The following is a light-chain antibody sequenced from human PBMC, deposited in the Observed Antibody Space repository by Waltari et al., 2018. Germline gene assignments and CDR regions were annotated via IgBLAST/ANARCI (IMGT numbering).Light chain of an antibody. CDR2: DGD. CDR1: SSNTGAGYD. J-gene: IGLJ3*02. Sequence: QSVLTQPPSVSGAPGQRLTISCPGSSSNTGAGYDVYWYQQLPGTAPKLLISDGDSRASGVPDRFSASKSGSSASLAISGLQAEDEADYYCQSYDTNLRAVFGGGTRLTVL. V-gene: IGLV1-40*01. CDR3: QSYDTNLRAV.